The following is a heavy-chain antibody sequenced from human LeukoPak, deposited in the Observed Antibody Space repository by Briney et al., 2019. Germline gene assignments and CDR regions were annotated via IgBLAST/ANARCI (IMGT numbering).Heavy chain of an antibody. CDR2: ISSSSSTI. Sequence: GGSLRLSCAASGFTFSSYSMNWVRQAPGKGLEWVSYISSSSSTIYYADSVKGRFTISRHNSKNTLYLQMNSLRAEDTAVYYCAREHQIAAAGTERSYYYYGMDVWGQGTTVTVSS. CDR1: GFTFSSYS. J-gene: IGHJ6*02. CDR3: AREHQIAAAGTERSYYYYGMDV. D-gene: IGHD6-13*01. V-gene: IGHV3-48*01.